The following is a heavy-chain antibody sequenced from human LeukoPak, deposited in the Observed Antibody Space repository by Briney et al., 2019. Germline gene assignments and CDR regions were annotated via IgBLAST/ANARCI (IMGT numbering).Heavy chain of an antibody. J-gene: IGHJ3*02. CDR2: SYHSGST. CDR3: ARDPIWSGYYTGAFDI. CDR1: GGSISGGGYC. V-gene: IGHV4-30-2*01. Sequence: SETLSLTCIVSGGSISGGGYCWSWVRQPPGQGREWIGYSYHSGSTYYNPSLTSRVTISVDRSKNQSSLKLSSVTAADTAVYYCARDPIWSGYYTGAFDIWGQGTMVTVS. D-gene: IGHD3-3*01.